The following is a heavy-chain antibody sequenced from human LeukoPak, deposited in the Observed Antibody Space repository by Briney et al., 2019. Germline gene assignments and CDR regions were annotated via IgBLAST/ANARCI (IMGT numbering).Heavy chain of an antibody. CDR2: IYYSGST. V-gene: IGHV4-59*01. D-gene: IGHD3/OR15-3a*01. J-gene: IGHJ4*02. CDR1: GGSISTYY. Sequence: SETLSLTCTVPGGSISTYYWSWIRQPPGKGLEWIGYIYYSGSTNYNPSLKSRVTISVDTSKNQFSLKLSSVTAADTAVYYCARSHSVWTSFDYWGQGTLVTVSS. CDR3: ARSHSVWTSFDY.